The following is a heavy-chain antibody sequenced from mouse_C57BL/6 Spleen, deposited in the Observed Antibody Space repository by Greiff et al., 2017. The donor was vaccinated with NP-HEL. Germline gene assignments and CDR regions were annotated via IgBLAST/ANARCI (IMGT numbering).Heavy chain of an antibody. D-gene: IGHD2-1*01. Sequence: QVQLQQPGAELVMPGASVKLSCKASGYTFTSYWMHWVKQRPGQGLEWIGEIDPSDSYTNYNQKFKGKSTLTVDKSSSTAYMQLSSLTSEDSAFYYCARSGNYDYWGQGTTLTVSS. V-gene: IGHV1-69*01. CDR3: ARSGNYDY. CDR1: GYTFTSYW. J-gene: IGHJ2*01. CDR2: IDPSDSYT.